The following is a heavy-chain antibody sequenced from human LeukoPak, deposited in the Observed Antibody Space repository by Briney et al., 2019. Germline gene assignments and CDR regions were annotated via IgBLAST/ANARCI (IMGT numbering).Heavy chain of an antibody. Sequence: ASVKVSCKASGYTFTGYYMHWVRQAPGQGLEWMGWINPNSGDTNYAQKFQGRVTMTRDTSISTAYMELSRLRSDDTAVYYCARAFYYGSGSYYNPWGQGTLVTVSS. D-gene: IGHD3-10*01. CDR3: ARAFYYGSGSYYNP. J-gene: IGHJ5*02. CDR2: INPNSGDT. CDR1: GYTFTGYY. V-gene: IGHV1-2*02.